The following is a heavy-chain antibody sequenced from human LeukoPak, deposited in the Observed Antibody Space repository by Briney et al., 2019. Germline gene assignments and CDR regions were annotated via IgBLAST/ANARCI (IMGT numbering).Heavy chain of an antibody. CDR2: ISRSSTSI. J-gene: IGHJ4*02. CDR1: GFTFSSYT. V-gene: IGHV3-48*01. Sequence: PGGSLRLSCAASGFTFSSYTMNWVRQAPGKGLEWVSYISRSSTSIYYADSVRGRFTISRDNAKSSLYLQLNSLRAEDTAVYYCAREGNWNTREFDYWGQGTLVTVSS. D-gene: IGHD1/OR15-1a*01. CDR3: AREGNWNTREFDY.